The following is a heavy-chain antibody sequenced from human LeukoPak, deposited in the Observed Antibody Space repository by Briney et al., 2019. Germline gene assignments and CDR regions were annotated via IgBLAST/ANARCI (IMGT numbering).Heavy chain of an antibody. CDR1: GFPFSNYY. J-gene: IGHJ4*02. CDR2: IKHDGSEK. Sequence: PGGSLRLSCAASGFPFSNYYMTWVRQTPGKGLEWVASIKHDGSEKFYVDSVKGRFTISRDNAKNSLYLQMNSLRAEDTAMYFCASLNWWEETVIDYWGQGTLVTVSS. V-gene: IGHV3-7*01. D-gene: IGHD1-26*01. CDR3: ASLNWWEETVIDY.